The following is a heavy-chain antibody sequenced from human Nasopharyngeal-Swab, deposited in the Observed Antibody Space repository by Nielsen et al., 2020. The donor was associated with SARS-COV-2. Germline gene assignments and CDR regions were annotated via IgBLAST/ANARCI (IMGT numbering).Heavy chain of an antibody. Sequence: GGSLRLSCAGSGFTFNSYSMIWVRQVPGEGLEWVSSISGSGSYVYYADSVKGRFTISKDSAKNSLYLQMNSLRAEDTAVYFCARIAGRGSIYYYYMDVWGKGTTVTVSS. J-gene: IGHJ6*03. CDR1: GFTFNSYS. V-gene: IGHV3-21*01. D-gene: IGHD1-26*01. CDR3: ARIAGRGSIYYYYMDV. CDR2: ISGSGSYV.